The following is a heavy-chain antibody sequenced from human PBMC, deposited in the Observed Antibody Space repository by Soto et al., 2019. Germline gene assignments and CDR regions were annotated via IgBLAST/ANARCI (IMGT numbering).Heavy chain of an antibody. D-gene: IGHD3-3*01. CDR2: INHSGST. CDR1: GGSFSGYY. J-gene: IGHJ4*02. Sequence: SETLSLTCAVYGGSFSGYYWSWIRQPPGKGLEWIGEINHSGSTNYNPSLKSRVTISVDTSKNQFSLKLSSVTAADTAVYYCARAPRAIFRFLEWLLFEVIDFRGQGTLVTVSS. CDR3: ARAPRAIFRFLEWLLFEVIDF. V-gene: IGHV4-34*01.